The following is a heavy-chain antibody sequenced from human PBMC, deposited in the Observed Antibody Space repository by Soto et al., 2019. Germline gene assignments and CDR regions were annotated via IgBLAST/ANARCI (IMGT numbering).Heavy chain of an antibody. Sequence: PSETLSLTCTVSGGSISSYYWSWIRQPPGKGLEWIGYIYYSGSTNYNPSLKSRVTISVDTSKNQFSLKLSSVTAADTAVYYCARDLDCSSTSCRSLPDRWGQGTLVTVSS. CDR1: GGSISSYY. CDR3: ARDLDCSSTSCRSLPDR. J-gene: IGHJ5*02. V-gene: IGHV4-59*01. CDR2: IYYSGST. D-gene: IGHD2-2*01.